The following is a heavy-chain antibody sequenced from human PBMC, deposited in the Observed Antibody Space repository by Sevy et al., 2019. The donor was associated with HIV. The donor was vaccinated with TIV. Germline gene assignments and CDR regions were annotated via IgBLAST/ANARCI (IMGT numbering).Heavy chain of an antibody. J-gene: IGHJ4*02. CDR1: GFTFSSYA. Sequence: GGSLRLSCAASGFTFSSYAMSWVRQAPGKGLEWVSAISGSGGSTYYADSVKGRFTISRDNSKNTLYLQMNSLRAEDTAVDYCAKGGIGIYDYVWGSYRYSPGTPHDGYYWGQGTLVTVSS. CDR2: ISGSGGST. CDR3: AKGGIGIYDYVWGSYRYSPGTPHDGYY. D-gene: IGHD3-16*02. V-gene: IGHV3-23*01.